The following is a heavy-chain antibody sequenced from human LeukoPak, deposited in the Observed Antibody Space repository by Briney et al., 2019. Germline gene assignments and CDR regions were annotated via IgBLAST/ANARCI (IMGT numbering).Heavy chain of an antibody. CDR2: FNREDDEP. V-gene: IGHV1-24*01. D-gene: IGHD3-22*01. CDR1: GYTLTDFC. CDR3: ATLDSYYDNSGRPLIPD. J-gene: IGHJ4*02. Sequence: ASVKVSCNISGYTLTDFCMHWVRQAPGKGLEWMGGFNREDDEPIYAPHFRGRVTVTEDTSTDTAYMELSSLRSEDTAVYYCATLDSYYDNSGRPLIPDWGQGTLVTVSS.